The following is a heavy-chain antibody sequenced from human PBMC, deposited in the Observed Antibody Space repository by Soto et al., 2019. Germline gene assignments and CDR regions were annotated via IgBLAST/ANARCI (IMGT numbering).Heavy chain of an antibody. CDR2: ISSSSSYT. CDR3: AEDGRRDVRSVSAFLLNRSSDL. D-gene: IGHD3-10*02. Sequence: QAPGKGLEWVSYISSSSSYTNYADSVKGRFTISRDNAKNSLYLQMNSLRAEDTAFFFQAEDGRRDVRSVSAFLLNRSSDL. V-gene: IGHV3-11*06. J-gene: IGHJ2*01.